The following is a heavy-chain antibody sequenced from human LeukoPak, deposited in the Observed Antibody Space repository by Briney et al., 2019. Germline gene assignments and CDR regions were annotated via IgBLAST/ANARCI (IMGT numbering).Heavy chain of an antibody. D-gene: IGHD3-22*01. CDR2: VYYSGTT. CDR3: ARDYYDSRGKAFDI. V-gene: IGHV4-59*11. Sequence: SETLSLTCTVSGGSIGSHYWSWIRQPPGSGLEWIGYVYYSGTTNYNPSLKSRVTISVDTSKNQFSLKLSSVTAADTAVYYCARDYYDSRGKAFDIWGLGTMVTVSS. J-gene: IGHJ3*02. CDR1: GGSIGSHY.